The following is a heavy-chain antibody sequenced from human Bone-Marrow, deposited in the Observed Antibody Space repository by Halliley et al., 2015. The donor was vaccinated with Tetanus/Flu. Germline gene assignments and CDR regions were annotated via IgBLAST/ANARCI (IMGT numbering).Heavy chain of an antibody. J-gene: IGHJ4*02. D-gene: IGHD3-10*01. CDR2: ISSSGGNI. V-gene: IGHV3-11*01. CDR1: GFTFSDYY. Sequence: AASGFTFSDYYMAWIRQAPGKGLEWISHISSSGGNIYYADSVKGRFTISRDNAKNSLFLQMDSLRAEDTAVYYCARDHRELLWGQGTLVTVSS. CDR3: ARDHRELL.